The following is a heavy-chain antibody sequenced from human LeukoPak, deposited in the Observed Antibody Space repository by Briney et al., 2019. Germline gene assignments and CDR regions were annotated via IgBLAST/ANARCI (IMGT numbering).Heavy chain of an antibody. D-gene: IGHD4-17*01. CDR1: GGSLSHYY. CDR2: IYHTGST. Sequence: SETLSLTCAVYGGSLSHYYWSWIRQPPGKGLEWIGDIYHTGSTTYNPSLKSRVTTSVDTSKKQFSLRLSSVTAADTAVYYCARVGYPTQRRVLSAVTIPTAGAFDVWGQGTLVTVSS. J-gene: IGHJ3*01. CDR3: ARVGYPTQRRVLSAVTIPTAGAFDV. V-gene: IGHV4-34*01.